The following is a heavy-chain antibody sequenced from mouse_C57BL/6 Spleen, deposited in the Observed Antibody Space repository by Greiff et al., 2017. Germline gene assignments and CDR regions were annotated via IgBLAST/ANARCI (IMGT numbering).Heavy chain of an antibody. D-gene: IGHD2-4*01. Sequence: EVKLEESGGGLVQPGGSLSLSCAASGFTFTDYYMSWVRQPPGKALEWLGFIRNKANGYTTEYSASVKGRFTISRDNSQSILYLQMNALGAEDSATYSCARYSLYDYGNWYFDVWGTGTTVTVSS. CDR1: GFTFTDYY. CDR3: ARYSLYDYGNWYFDV. CDR2: IRNKANGYTT. J-gene: IGHJ1*03. V-gene: IGHV7-3*01.